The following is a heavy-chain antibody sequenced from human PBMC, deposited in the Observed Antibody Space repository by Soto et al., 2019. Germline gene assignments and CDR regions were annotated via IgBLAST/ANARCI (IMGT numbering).Heavy chain of an antibody. CDR2: IWYDGSNK. CDR1: GFTFSSYG. J-gene: IGHJ5*02. Sequence: GGSLRLSCAASGFTFSSYGMHWVRQAPGKGLEWVAVIWYDGSNKYYADSVKGRFTISRDNSKNTLYLQMNSLRAEDTAVYYCASLGLIWSGEDNWFDPWGQGTLVTVSS. V-gene: IGHV3-30*19. CDR3: ASLGLIWSGEDNWFDP. D-gene: IGHD3-3*01.